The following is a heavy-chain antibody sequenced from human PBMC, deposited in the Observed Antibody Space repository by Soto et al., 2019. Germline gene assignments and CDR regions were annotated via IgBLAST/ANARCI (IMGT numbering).Heavy chain of an antibody. CDR2: IYYSGST. V-gene: IGHV4-59*01. J-gene: IGHJ5*02. D-gene: IGHD2-2*01. CDR3: ARATRAYQLNWFDP. Sequence: PSETLSLTCTVSGGSISSYYWSWIRQPPGKGLEWIGYIYYSGSTNYNPSLKSRVTISVDTSKNQFSLKLSSVTAADTAVYYCARATRAYQLNWFDPWGQGTLVTVSS. CDR1: GGSISSYY.